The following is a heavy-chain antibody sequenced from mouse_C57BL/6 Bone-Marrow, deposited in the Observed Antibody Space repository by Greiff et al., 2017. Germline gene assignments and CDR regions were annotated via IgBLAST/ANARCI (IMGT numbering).Heavy chain of an antibody. J-gene: IGHJ3*01. D-gene: IGHD1-1*01. CDR3: TTPSGYYGSSLAY. Sequence: EVQLQQSGTVLARPGASVKMSCKTSGYTFTSYWMHWVTQRPGQGLEWIGAIYPGNSDTSYNQKFKGKAKLTAVTSASTAYMELSSLTNEDSAVYYCTTPSGYYGSSLAYWGQGTLVTVSA. CDR2: IYPGNSDT. CDR1: GYTFTSYW. V-gene: IGHV1-5*01.